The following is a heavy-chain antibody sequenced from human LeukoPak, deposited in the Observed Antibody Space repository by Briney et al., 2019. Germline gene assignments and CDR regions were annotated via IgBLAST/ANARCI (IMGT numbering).Heavy chain of an antibody. J-gene: IGHJ4*02. Sequence: SGPTLVKPTQTLTLTCTFSGFSLSASGVGVGWIRQPPGKALEWISLIYWHDDKRYSPSLKTRLTITKDTSKNQVVLSMTNVDPVDTGTYYCAHRRNNYASSGEFDYWGQGTLATVSS. CDR2: IYWHDDK. CDR3: AHRRNNYASSGEFDY. CDR1: GFSLSASGVG. V-gene: IGHV2-5*01. D-gene: IGHD6-19*01.